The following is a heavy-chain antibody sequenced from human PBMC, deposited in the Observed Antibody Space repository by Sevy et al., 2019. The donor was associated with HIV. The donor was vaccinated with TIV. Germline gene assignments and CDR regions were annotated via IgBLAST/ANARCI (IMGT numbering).Heavy chain of an antibody. CDR3: ATSYGSGNYYGY. J-gene: IGHJ4*02. CDR2: ISAYNGNT. CDR1: GYTFISYA. V-gene: IGHV1-18*01. Sequence: ASVKVSCKASGYTFISYAINWVRHAPGQGLEWMGWISAYNGNTNYAQKLQGRVTMTTDTSSSTAYMELRSLRSDDTAVYYCATSYGSGNYYGYWGQGTLVTVSS. D-gene: IGHD3-10*01.